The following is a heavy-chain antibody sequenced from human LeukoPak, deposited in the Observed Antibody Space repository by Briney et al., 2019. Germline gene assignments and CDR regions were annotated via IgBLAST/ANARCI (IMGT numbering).Heavy chain of an antibody. CDR1: GGSISSHY. D-gene: IGHD3-9*01. CDR3: ASGVLTGYYNDFDY. Sequence: PSETLSLTCTVSGGSISSHYWSWIRQPPGKGLEWIGYIYYSGSTNYNPSLKSRVTISVDTSKNQFSLKLSSVTAADTAVYYCASGVLTGYYNDFDYWGQGTLVTVSS. V-gene: IGHV4-59*11. J-gene: IGHJ4*02. CDR2: IYYSGST.